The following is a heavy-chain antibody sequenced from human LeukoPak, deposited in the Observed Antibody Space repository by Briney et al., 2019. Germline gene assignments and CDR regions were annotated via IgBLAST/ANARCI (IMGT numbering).Heavy chain of an antibody. Sequence: GGSLRLSCAASGFTFSSYAMSWVRQAPGKGLEWVSAISGSGGSTYYADSVKGRFTISRDNSKNTLYLQMNSLRAEDTAVYYCAKLEGGFEFEQQPVSFDYWGQGTLVTVSS. J-gene: IGHJ4*02. CDR1: GFTFSSYA. CDR3: AKLEGGFEFEQQPVSFDY. CDR2: ISGSGGST. V-gene: IGHV3-23*01. D-gene: IGHD6-13*01.